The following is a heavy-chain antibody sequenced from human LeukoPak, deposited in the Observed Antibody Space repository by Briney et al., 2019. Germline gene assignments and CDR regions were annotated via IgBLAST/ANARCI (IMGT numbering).Heavy chain of an antibody. D-gene: IGHD3-22*01. V-gene: IGHV4-59*11. CDR2: IYYSGSS. Sequence: SSETLSLTCTVSGGSISSHYWSWIRQPPGKGLEWIAYIYYSGSSKYNPSLKSRVTISVDTSKNQFSLKLSSVTAADTAVYYCARLYDSSGYTNWLDPWGQGTLVTVSS. CDR3: ARLYDSSGYTNWLDP. J-gene: IGHJ5*02. CDR1: GGSISSHY.